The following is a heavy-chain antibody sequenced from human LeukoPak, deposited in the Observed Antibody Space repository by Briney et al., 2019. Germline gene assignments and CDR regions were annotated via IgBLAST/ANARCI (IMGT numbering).Heavy chain of an antibody. CDR2: ISSSSSYI. J-gene: IGHJ3*02. CDR1: GFTFSSYS. V-gene: IGHV3-21*04. Sequence: GGSLRLSCAASGFTFSSYSMNWVRQAPGKGLEWVSSISSSSSYIYYADSVKGRFTISRDNAKNSLYLQMNSLRAEDTAVYYCAKDRYYDSSGYYLLVDAFDIWGQGTMVTVSS. D-gene: IGHD3-22*01. CDR3: AKDRYYDSSGYYLLVDAFDI.